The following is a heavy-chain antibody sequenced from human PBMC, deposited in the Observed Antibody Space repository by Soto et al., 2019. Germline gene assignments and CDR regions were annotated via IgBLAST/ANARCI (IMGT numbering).Heavy chain of an antibody. CDR2: INSDGSST. D-gene: IGHD3-3*01. V-gene: IGHV3-74*01. CDR1: GCTFSSYW. Sequence: GGSLILSCAASGCTFSSYWMHWVRQAPGKGLVWVSRINSDGSSTSYADSVKGRFTISRDNAKNTLYLQMNSLRAEDTAVYYCARENDFWSGYYPFDYWGQGTLVTVSS. CDR3: ARENDFWSGYYPFDY. J-gene: IGHJ4*02.